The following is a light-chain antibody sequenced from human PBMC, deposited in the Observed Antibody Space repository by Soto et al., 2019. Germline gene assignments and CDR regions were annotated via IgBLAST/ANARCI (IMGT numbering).Light chain of an antibody. CDR3: QQYRSSQIT. V-gene: IGKV3-20*01. J-gene: IGKJ5*01. Sequence: EIVLTQSPGTLSLSPGERATLSCRASQSVSSSYLAWYQQKPGQAPRLLIYGASSRATGIPDRFSGSGSGTDITLTISRLEPEDFAVYYCQQYRSSQITFGQGTRLEIK. CDR2: GAS. CDR1: QSVSSSY.